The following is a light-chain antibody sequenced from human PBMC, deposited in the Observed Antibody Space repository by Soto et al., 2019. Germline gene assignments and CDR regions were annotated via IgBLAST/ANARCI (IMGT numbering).Light chain of an antibody. CDR2: DAS. CDR1: QSISSW. J-gene: IGKJ1*01. CDR3: QRYNSYPGT. V-gene: IGKV1-5*01. Sequence: DIQMTQSPSTLSASVGDRVTITCRASQSISSWLAWYQQKPGKAPKLLIYDASSLESGVPSRFSGSGSVTEFALDISCLPPNHFETYYCQRYNSYPGTFGQGEKVDIK.